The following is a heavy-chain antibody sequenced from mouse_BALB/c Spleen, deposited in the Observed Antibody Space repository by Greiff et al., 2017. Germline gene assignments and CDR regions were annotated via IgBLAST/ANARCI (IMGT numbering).Heavy chain of an antibody. V-gene: IGHV1S81*02. D-gene: IGHD2-1*01. CDR2: INPSNGRT. J-gene: IGHJ2*01. CDR3: ARSEGNYPVDY. Sequence: VQLQQPGAELVKPGASVKLSCKASGYTFTSYWMHWVKQRPGQGLEWIGEINPSNGRTNYNEKFKSKATLTVDKSSSTAYMQLSSLTSEDSAVYYCARSEGNYPVDYWGQGTTLTVSS. CDR1: GYTFTSYW.